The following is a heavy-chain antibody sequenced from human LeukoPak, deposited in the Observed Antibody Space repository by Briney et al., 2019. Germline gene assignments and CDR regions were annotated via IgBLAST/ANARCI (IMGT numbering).Heavy chain of an antibody. Sequence: SGTLSLTCAVSGGSISSSNWWSWVRQPPGKGLEWIGEIYHSGSTNYNPSLKSRVTISVDKSKNQFSLKLSSVTAADTAVYYCARELRYDNSDSGASWGQGTVVTVSS. V-gene: IGHV4-4*02. CDR3: ARELRYDNSDSGAS. CDR1: GGSISSSNW. CDR2: IYHSGST. D-gene: IGHD3-22*01. J-gene: IGHJ3*01.